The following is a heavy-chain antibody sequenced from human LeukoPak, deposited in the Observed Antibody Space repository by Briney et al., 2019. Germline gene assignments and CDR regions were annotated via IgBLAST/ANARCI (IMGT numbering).Heavy chain of an antibody. V-gene: IGHV5-51*01. J-gene: IGHJ4*02. Sequence: GESLKISCKGPGYSFTSYWIGWVRQMPGKGLEWMGIIYPGDSDTRYSPSFQGQVTISADKSISTAYLQWSSLKASDTAMYYCARQLRYRHKLFDYWGQGTLVTVSS. CDR2: IYPGDSDT. CDR1: GYSFTSYW. D-gene: IGHD3-9*01. CDR3: ARQLRYRHKLFDY.